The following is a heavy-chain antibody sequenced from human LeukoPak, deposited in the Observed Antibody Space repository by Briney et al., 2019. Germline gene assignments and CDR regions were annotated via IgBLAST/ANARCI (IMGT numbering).Heavy chain of an antibody. Sequence: GGSLRLSCAASGFTFDDYGMSWGRQAPGKGLEWVSVINWNGGSTGYADSVKGRFTISRDNAKNSLYLQMNSLRAEDTALYYCARDGRTFDYWGQGTLVPVSS. J-gene: IGHJ4*02. V-gene: IGHV3-20*04. CDR1: GFTFDDYG. CDR2: INWNGGST. CDR3: ARDGRTFDY.